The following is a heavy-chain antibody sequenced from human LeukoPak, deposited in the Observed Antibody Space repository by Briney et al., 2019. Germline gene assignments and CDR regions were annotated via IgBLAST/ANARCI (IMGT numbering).Heavy chain of an antibody. CDR3: ARLYSNYYYYYMDV. CDR1: GFTFSSYG. D-gene: IGHD4-11*01. V-gene: IGHV3-33*01. CDR2: IWYDGSNK. J-gene: IGHJ6*03. Sequence: SLRLSCAASGFTFSSYGMHWVRQAPGKGLEWVAVIWYDGSNKCYADSVKGRFTISRDNSKNTLYLQMNSLRAEDTAVYYCARLYSNYYYYYMDVWGKGTTVTVSS.